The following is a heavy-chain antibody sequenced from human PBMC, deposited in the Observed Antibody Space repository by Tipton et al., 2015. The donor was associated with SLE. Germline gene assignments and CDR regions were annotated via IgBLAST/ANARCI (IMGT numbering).Heavy chain of an antibody. Sequence: TLSLTCTVSCGSISSGGYYCSWIRPHPGKGLEWIGYIYYSGSTYYNPSLKSRVTISVDTSKNQFSLKLSSVTAADTAVYYCASSMITFGGVAYWGQGTLVTVSS. CDR2: IYYSGST. J-gene: IGHJ4*02. V-gene: IGHV4-31*03. CDR1: CGSISSGGYY. D-gene: IGHD3-16*01. CDR3: ASSMITFGGVAY.